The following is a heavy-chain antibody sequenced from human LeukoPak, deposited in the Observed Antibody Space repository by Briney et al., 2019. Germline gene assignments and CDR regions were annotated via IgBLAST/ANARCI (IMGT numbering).Heavy chain of an antibody. D-gene: IGHD3-10*01. Sequence: GGSLRLFCAASGFTFSNAWMSWVRQAPGKGLEWVGRIKSKTDGGTTDYAAPVKGRFTISRDDSKNTLYLQMNSLKTEDTAVYYCTTDPLDFYYGSGVAFDIWGQGTMVTVSS. J-gene: IGHJ3*02. V-gene: IGHV3-15*01. CDR2: IKSKTDGGTT. CDR1: GFTFSNAW. CDR3: TTDPLDFYYGSGVAFDI.